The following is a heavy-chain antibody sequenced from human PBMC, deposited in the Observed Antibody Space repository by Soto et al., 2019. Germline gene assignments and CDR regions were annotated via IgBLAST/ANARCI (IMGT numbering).Heavy chain of an antibody. J-gene: IGHJ6*02. CDR1: GFTVSSNY. CDR2: IYSGGST. V-gene: IGHV3-53*01. D-gene: IGHD6-13*01. CDR3: ARDWGYSSSWEPPRDGRYYGMDV. Sequence: PGVSLRLSCAASGFTVSSNYMRWGRQAPGRGLEWVSVIYSGGSTYYAGSVKGRFTISRDNSQNTLYLQMNSLRAEDTAVYYCARDWGYSSSWEPPRDGRYYGMDVWGQGTTVTVSS.